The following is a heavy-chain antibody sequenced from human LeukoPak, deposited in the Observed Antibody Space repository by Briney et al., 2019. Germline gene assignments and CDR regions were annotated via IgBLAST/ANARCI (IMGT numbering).Heavy chain of an antibody. CDR1: GDSISSISYY. V-gene: IGHV4-39*01. CDR2: IYYSGSP. J-gene: IGHJ4*02. Sequence: PSETLSLTCTVSGDSISSISYYWDWIRQPPGKGLEWIGTIYYSGSPSYNPSLKSRVTISVDTSKNQFSLKLNSVTAADTAVYYCARHPPGEYGSGSYYNPLDYWGQGTLVTVSS. CDR3: ARHPPGEYGSGSYYNPLDY. D-gene: IGHD3-10*01.